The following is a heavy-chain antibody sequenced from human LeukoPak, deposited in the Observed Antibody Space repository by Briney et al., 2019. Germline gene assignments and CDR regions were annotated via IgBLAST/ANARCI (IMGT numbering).Heavy chain of an antibody. CDR1: GGTFSSYA. V-gene: IGHV1-69*01. CDR3: ARDLADFGYSYGYNWFDP. D-gene: IGHD5-18*01. Sequence: VASVKVSCKASGGTFSSYAISWVRQAPGQGLEWMGGIIPIFGTANYAQKFQGRVTITADESTSTAYMELSSLRSEDTAVYYCARDLADFGYSYGYNWFDPWGQGTLVTVSS. J-gene: IGHJ5*02. CDR2: IIPIFGTA.